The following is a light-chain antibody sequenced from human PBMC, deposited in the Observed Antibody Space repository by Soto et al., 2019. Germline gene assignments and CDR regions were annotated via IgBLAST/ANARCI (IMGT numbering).Light chain of an antibody. J-gene: IGLJ2*01. Sequence: SYELTQPPSVSVSPGQTATIPCSGDKLGDKYACWYQQKPGQSPVLVIYQDSQRPSGIPERFSGSNSGNTATLTISGTQAMDEADYYCQAWDSSTVVFGGGTKVTVL. CDR2: QDS. CDR1: KLGDKY. CDR3: QAWDSSTVV. V-gene: IGLV3-1*01.